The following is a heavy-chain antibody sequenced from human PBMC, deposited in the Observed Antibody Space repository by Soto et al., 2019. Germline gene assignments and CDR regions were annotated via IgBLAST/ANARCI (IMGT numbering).Heavy chain of an antibody. V-gene: IGHV1-69*13. CDR3: ARWSIGAAFDY. D-gene: IGHD3-3*01. CDR1: GCTFSSYA. J-gene: IGHJ4*01. CDR2: IIPIFGTA. Sequence: SEPVSFLASGCTFSSYASILVRQAPGDGREWLGGIIPIFGTANYAQKFQGRVTITADESTSKAYMELSSLRSEDTALYHCARWSIGAAFDYWGQGTMVTVSS.